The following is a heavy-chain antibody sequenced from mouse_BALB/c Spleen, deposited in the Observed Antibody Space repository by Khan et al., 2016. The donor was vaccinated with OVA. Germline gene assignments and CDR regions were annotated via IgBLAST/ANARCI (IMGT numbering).Heavy chain of an antibody. CDR3: TRGGYGSPFAY. V-gene: IGHV1S81*02. D-gene: IGHD1-1*01. CDR2: INPNNGGT. Sequence: QVQLKESGAELVKPGASVKLSCKASGYTFTSFYMYWVKQRPGQGLEWIGEINPNNGGTNDNEKFKSKATLTVDKSSSTAYMELSSLTSEDSAVYYCTRGGYGSPFAYWGQGTLVTVSA. CDR1: GYTFTSFY. J-gene: IGHJ3*01.